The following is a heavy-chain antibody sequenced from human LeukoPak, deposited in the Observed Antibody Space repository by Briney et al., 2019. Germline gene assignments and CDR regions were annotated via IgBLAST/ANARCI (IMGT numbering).Heavy chain of an antibody. CDR2: ISDDGSNK. D-gene: IGHD6-19*01. Sequence: GRSLRLSCAASGFTFSNYAMHRVRQAPGKGLEWVAIISDDGSNKYYADSVKGRFTISRDNSKSTLYLQMNSLRAEDTAVFYCARDPDSSGWYRFDYWGQGTLVTVSS. V-gene: IGHV3-30*04. J-gene: IGHJ4*02. CDR1: GFTFSNYA. CDR3: ARDPDSSGWYRFDY.